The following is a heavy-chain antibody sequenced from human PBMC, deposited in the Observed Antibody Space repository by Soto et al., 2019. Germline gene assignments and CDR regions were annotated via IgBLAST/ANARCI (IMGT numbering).Heavy chain of an antibody. CDR3: ARSGCSGGTCYRGYDAFDV. CDR2: IWFDGSKE. J-gene: IGHJ3*01. V-gene: IGHV3-33*01. D-gene: IGHD2-15*01. CDR1: GFPFNIFG. Sequence: QVQLVESVGGVVQPGRSLRLSCAASGFPFNIFGIHWVRQAPGEGLEWVAVIWFDGSKEYYGGSVRGRFTVSRDNSKNTVYLQMNSLRGDDTAIYYCARSGCSGGTCYRGYDAFDVWGQGTMVTVPS.